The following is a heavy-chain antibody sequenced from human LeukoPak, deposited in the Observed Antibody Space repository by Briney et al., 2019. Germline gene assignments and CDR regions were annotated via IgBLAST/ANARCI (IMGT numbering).Heavy chain of an antibody. Sequence: GGSLRLSCVASGFTFSSYSMNWVRQAPGKGLEWVSSISSSSSYIYYADSVKGRFTISRDNAKNSLYLQMNSLRAEDTAVYYCAREIVTYCGGDCYSYYFDYWGQGTLVTVSS. D-gene: IGHD2-21*02. J-gene: IGHJ4*02. CDR1: GFTFSSYS. CDR2: ISSSSSYI. CDR3: AREIVTYCGGDCYSYYFDY. V-gene: IGHV3-21*01.